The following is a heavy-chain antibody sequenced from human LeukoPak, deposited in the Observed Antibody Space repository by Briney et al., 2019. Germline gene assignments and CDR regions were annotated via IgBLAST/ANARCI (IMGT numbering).Heavy chain of an antibody. CDR1: CGSISNYY. J-gene: IGHJ4*02. Sequence: SETLSLTCTVSCGSISNYYGCWIRQPAGKGLEWIRRISTSGSTNYNPSLKSRVTISVDKCRNQFSLKLSSVTAADTAVYYCAREGLSGLYYFDNWGQGTLVTVSS. D-gene: IGHD3/OR15-3a*01. V-gene: IGHV4-4*07. CDR2: ISTSGST. CDR3: AREGLSGLYYFDN.